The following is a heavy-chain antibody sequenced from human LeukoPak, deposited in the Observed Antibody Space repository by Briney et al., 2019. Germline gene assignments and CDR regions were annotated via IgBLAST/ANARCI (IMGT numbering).Heavy chain of an antibody. Sequence: GRSLRLSCAASGFTFSSYGMHWVRQAPGKGLEWVAVISYDGSNKYYADSVKGRFTISRDNSKNTLYLQMNSLRAEDTAVYYCAKDPSMIGFYFDYWGKGTLVTVSS. CDR2: ISYDGSNK. CDR3: AKDPSMIGFYFDY. D-gene: IGHD3-22*01. J-gene: IGHJ4*02. CDR1: GFTFSSYG. V-gene: IGHV3-30*18.